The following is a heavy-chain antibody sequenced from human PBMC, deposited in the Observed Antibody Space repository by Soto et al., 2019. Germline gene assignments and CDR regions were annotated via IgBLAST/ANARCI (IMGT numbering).Heavy chain of an antibody. J-gene: IGHJ3*02. Sequence: GGSLRLSCAASGFTFSSYGMHWVRQAPGKGLEWVAVIWYDGSNKYYADSVKGRFTISRDNSKNTLYLQMNSLRAEDTAVYYCARRCSTSCHDGWADAFDIWGQGTMVTVSS. CDR1: GFTFSSYG. CDR2: IWYDGSNK. D-gene: IGHD2-2*01. V-gene: IGHV3-33*01. CDR3: ARRCSTSCHDGWADAFDI.